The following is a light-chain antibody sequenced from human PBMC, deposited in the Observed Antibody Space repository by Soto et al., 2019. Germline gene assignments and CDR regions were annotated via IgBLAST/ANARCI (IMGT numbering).Light chain of an antibody. V-gene: IGLV2-11*01. CDR1: SSGVGGYNY. Sequence: QSALTQPRSVSGSPGQSVTISCTGTSSGVGGYNYVSWYQQHPGKAPKLMIYDVSKRPSGVPDRFSGSKSGNTASLTISGLQAEDEADYYCCSYAGSYFYVVFGGGTQLTVL. J-gene: IGLJ2*01. CDR3: CSYAGSYFYVV. CDR2: DVS.